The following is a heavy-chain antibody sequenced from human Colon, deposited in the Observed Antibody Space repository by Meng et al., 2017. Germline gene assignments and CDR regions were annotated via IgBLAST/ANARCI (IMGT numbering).Heavy chain of an antibody. CDR1: GFTFTGHW. Sequence: GESLKISCAASGFTFTGHWMHWVRQAPGQGLVWVSRVNPEGNIPDYADSAKGRFIILRDNAKSTVYLQLNSLRVEDTAVYYCTNDRLTHWGQGTLVTGSS. CDR3: TNDRLTH. J-gene: IGHJ1*01. D-gene: IGHD1-1*01. V-gene: IGHV3-74*01. CDR2: VNPEGNIP.